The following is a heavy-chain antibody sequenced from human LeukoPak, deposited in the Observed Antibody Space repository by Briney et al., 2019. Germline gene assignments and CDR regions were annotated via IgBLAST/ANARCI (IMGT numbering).Heavy chain of an antibody. CDR3: ARDHSRTEGGTSFWWFDP. V-gene: IGHV1-46*01. CDR2: INPSGTTT. Sequence: GASVKVSCKASGYAYTSHWMHWVRQAPGQGLEWVGVINPSGTTTVYAQKFQGRVTMTRDTSTSTDYLELRSLRSEDTATYYCARDHSRTEGGTSFWWFDPWGQGTLVTVSS. J-gene: IGHJ5*02. CDR1: GYAYTSHW. D-gene: IGHD1-26*01.